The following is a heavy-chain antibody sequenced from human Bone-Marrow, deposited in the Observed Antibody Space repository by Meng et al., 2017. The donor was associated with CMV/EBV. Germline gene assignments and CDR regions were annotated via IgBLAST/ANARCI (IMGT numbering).Heavy chain of an antibody. CDR2: IYSGGSST. CDR1: GFTFDDYA. CDR3: AKAPLSTIFGVVITFDY. D-gene: IGHD3-3*01. V-gene: IGHV3-23*03. J-gene: IGHJ4*02. Sequence: GESLKISCAASGFTFDDYAMSWVRQVPGKGLEWVSVIYSGGSSTYYADSVKGRFTISRDNSKNTLYLQMNSLRAEDTAVYYCAKAPLSTIFGVVITFDYWGQGTLVTVSS.